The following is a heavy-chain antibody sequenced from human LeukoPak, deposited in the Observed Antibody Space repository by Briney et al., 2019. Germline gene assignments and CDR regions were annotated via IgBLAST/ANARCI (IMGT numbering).Heavy chain of an antibody. V-gene: IGHV3-7*03. D-gene: IGHD3-10*01. CDR3: AKEFPHIWFGELLLDY. J-gene: IGHJ4*02. Sequence: PGGSLRLSCVASGFTFSNYWMTWVRQAPGKGLEWVANIKTDGSQIYYVDSVKGRFTISRDNSKNTLYLQMNSLRAEDTAVYYCAKEFPHIWFGELLLDYWGQGTLVTVSS. CDR2: IKTDGSQI. CDR1: GFTFSNYW.